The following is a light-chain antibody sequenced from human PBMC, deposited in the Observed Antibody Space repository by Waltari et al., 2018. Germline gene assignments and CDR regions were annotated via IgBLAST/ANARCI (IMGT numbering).Light chain of an antibody. V-gene: IGKV3-20*01. CDR3: QQYGRSPLT. J-gene: IGKJ4*01. CDR2: GAS. Sequence: EIVLTQSPGTLSLSPGERATLSCRASQSVSGSYLAWYQQKPGQAPRLLLYGASSRATGIPDRFSGSGSGTDFTLTISGLEAEDFAVYHCQQYGRSPLTFGGGTKVEIK. CDR1: QSVSGSY.